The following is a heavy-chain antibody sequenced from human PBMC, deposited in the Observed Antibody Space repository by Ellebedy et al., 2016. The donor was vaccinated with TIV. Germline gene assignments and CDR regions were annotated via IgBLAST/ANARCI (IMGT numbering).Heavy chain of an antibody. CDR1: GGSISGTTYY. V-gene: IGHV4-61*05. Sequence: SETLSLTCTVSGGSISGTTYYWGWIRQPPGKGLEWVGYIYHNGGTNYSPSLKSRLTISVDTSRNQFSLKLSSVTAADTAVYYCARLYFDISTGFYRDSWGPGTLVTVSS. CDR2: IYHNGGT. J-gene: IGHJ4*02. D-gene: IGHD3-9*01. CDR3: ARLYFDISTGFYRDS.